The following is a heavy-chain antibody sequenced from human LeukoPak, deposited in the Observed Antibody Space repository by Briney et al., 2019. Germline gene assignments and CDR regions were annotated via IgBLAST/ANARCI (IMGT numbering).Heavy chain of an antibody. CDR2: IYPGDSDT. CDR3: ARHAGDTAMVGYFDL. CDR1: GYSFPSYW. V-gene: IGHV5-51*01. J-gene: IGHJ2*01. Sequence: GESLKISCKGSGYSFPSYWIAWVRQMPGKGLEWMGIIYPGDSDTRYSPSFQGQVTISADKSISTAYLQWSSLKASDTATYYCARHAGDTAMVGYFDLWGRGTLVTVSS. D-gene: IGHD5-18*01.